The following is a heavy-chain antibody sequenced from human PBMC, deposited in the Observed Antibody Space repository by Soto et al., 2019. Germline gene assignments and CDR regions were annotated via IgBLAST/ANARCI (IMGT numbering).Heavy chain of an antibody. Sequence: QGQLVESGGGVVQPGRSLRLSCAASGFTFSSYGMHWVRQAPGKGLEWVAGISYDGSNKYYADSMKGRFTISRDNSKNTLYLQMNSLRAEDTAVYYCAKDTYYYGSGSDDWGQGTLVTVSS. CDR2: ISYDGSNK. CDR1: GFTFSSYG. V-gene: IGHV3-30*18. D-gene: IGHD3-10*01. J-gene: IGHJ4*02. CDR3: AKDTYYYGSGSDD.